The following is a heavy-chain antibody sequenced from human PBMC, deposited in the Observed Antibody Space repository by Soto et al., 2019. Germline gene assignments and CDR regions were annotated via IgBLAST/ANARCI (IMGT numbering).Heavy chain of an antibody. D-gene: IGHD2-15*01. J-gene: IGHJ4*02. V-gene: IGHV3-23*01. Sequence: EVQLLESGGGLVQPGGSLRLSCTASGFTFSSYAMSWVRQAPAKGLEWVSAVSGSGGSTYYADSVKGRFTISRDNSKNTLYLQMNSLRAEDTAVYYCAKRSGGSCNDYWGQGTLVTVSS. CDR3: AKRSGGSCNDY. CDR1: GFTFSSYA. CDR2: VSGSGGST.